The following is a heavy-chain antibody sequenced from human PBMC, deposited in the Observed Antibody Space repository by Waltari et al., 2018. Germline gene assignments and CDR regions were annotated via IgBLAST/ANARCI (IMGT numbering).Heavy chain of an antibody. CDR2: ISSSGSTI. J-gene: IGHJ6*02. CDR1: GFTFSSYE. V-gene: IGHV3-48*03. CDR3: ARDVRYSSSWYYYGMDV. D-gene: IGHD6-13*01. Sequence: EVQLVESGGGLVQPGGSLRLSCAASGFTFSSYEMNWVRQAPGRGLEWVSYISSSGSTIYYADSVKGRFTISRDNAKNSLYLQMNSLRAEDTAVYYCARDVRYSSSWYYYGMDVWGQGTTVTVSS.